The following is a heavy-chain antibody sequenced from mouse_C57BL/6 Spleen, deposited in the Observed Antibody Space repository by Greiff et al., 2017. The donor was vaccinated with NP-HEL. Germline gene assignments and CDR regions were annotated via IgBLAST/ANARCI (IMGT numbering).Heavy chain of an antibody. D-gene: IGHD1-1*01. CDR1: GFIFTDYY. V-gene: IGHV7-3*01. Sequence: EVKLVESGGGLVQPGGSLSLSCAASGFIFTDYYMSWVRQPPGEALEWLGFIRNKANGYTTEYSASVRGRFTISRDNSKSILYLQMNALRAEDSATYYCARSPVSITTVDDFDYWGQGTTLTVSS. CDR3: ARSPVSITTVDDFDY. CDR2: IRNKANGYTT. J-gene: IGHJ2*01.